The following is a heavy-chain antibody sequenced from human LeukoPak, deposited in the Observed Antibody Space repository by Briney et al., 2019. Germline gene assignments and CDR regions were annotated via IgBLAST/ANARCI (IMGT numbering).Heavy chain of an antibody. J-gene: IGHJ5*02. CDR2: INPNSGGT. Sequence: ASVKVSCKASGYAFTSYYMHWVRQAPGQGLEWMGWINPNSGGTNYAQKFQGRVTMTRDTSISTAYMELSRLRSDDTAVYYCASLAAMVRGVIGFDPWGQGTLVTVSS. CDR3: ASLAAMVRGVIGFDP. D-gene: IGHD3-10*01. V-gene: IGHV1-2*02. CDR1: GYAFTSYY.